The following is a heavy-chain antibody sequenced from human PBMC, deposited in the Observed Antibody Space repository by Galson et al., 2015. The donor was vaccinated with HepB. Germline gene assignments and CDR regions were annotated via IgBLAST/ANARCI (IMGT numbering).Heavy chain of an antibody. V-gene: IGHV3-23*01. D-gene: IGHD3-22*01. CDR2: ISGSGGST. J-gene: IGHJ4*02. CDR3: ARDLGEFYYDSSGYYYPYYFDY. Sequence: SLRLSCAASGFTFSSYAMSWVRQAPGKGLEWVSAISGSGGSTYYADSVKGRFTISRDNSKNTLYLQMNSLRAEDTAVYYCARDLGEFYYDSSGYYYPYYFDYWGQGTLVTVSS. CDR1: GFTFSSYA.